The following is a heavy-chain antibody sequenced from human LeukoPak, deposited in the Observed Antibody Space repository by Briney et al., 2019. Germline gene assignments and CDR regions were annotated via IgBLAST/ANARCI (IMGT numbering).Heavy chain of an antibody. V-gene: IGHV3-53*01. J-gene: IGHJ4*02. D-gene: IGHD4-11*01. CDR2: IYSGGNT. CDR3: ARHAYSTYIDY. CDR1: GFTVSSNY. Sequence: PGGSLRLCCVASGFTVSSNYMSWVRQAPGKRLEWVSVIYSGGNTYHADSVKGRFTISRDNSKNTLYLQMNSLRVEDTAVYYCARHAYSTYIDYWGQGTLVTVSS.